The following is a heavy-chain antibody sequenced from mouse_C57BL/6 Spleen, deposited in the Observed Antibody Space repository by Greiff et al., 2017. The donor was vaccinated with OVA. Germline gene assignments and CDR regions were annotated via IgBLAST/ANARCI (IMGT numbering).Heavy chain of an antibody. V-gene: IGHV1-55*01. CDR2: IYPGSGST. CDR1: GYTFTSYW. Sequence: QVQLQQPGAELVKPGASVKMSCKASGYTFTSYWITWVKQRPGQGLEWIGDIYPGSGSTNYNEKFKSKATLTVDTSSSTAYMQLSSLTSEDSAVYYCASGGRLTRRFAYWGQGTLVTVSA. CDR3: ASGGRLTRRFAY. D-gene: IGHD2-4*01. J-gene: IGHJ3*01.